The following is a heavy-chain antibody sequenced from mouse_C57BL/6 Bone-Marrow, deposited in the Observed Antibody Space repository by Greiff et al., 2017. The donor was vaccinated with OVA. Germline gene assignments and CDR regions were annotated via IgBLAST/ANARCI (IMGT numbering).Heavy chain of an antibody. CDR1: GYTFTSYW. CDR2: IYPGSGST. CDR3: ARFHSNYGGFAY. D-gene: IGHD2-5*01. J-gene: IGHJ3*01. Sequence: VQLQQPGAELVKPGASVKMSCKASGYTFTSYWITWVKQRPGQGLEWIGDIYPGSGSTNYNEKFKSKATLTVDTSSSTAYMQLSSLTSEDSAVYYSARFHSNYGGFAYWGQGTLVTVSA. V-gene: IGHV1-55*01.